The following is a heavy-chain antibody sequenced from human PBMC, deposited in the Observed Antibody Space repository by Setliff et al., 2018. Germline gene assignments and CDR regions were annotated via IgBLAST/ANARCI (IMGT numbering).Heavy chain of an antibody. Sequence: VSGGSISDNNYYWGWIRQPPGKGLEWIGYIYYSGSTIYNPSLKSRVTISVDTSESQFSLRLTSVTAADTAVYYCAREGSRDRSHFDSWGQGILVTVSS. CDR3: AREGSRDRSHFDS. D-gene: IGHD3-10*01. CDR2: IYYSGST. J-gene: IGHJ4*02. CDR1: GGSISDNNYY. V-gene: IGHV4-61*05.